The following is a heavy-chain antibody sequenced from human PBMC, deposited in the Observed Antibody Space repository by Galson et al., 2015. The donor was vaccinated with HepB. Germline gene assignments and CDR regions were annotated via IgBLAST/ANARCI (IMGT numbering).Heavy chain of an antibody. J-gene: IGHJ4*02. Sequence: SLRLSCAASGFTFSSYSMNWVRQAPGKGLEWVSYISSSSSTIYYADSVKGRFTISRDNAKNSLYLQMNSLRDEDTTVYYCARDQVWQQLDFDYWGQGTLVNVSS. CDR3: ARDQVWQQLDFDY. V-gene: IGHV3-48*02. CDR1: GFTFSSYS. CDR2: ISSSSSTI. D-gene: IGHD6-13*01.